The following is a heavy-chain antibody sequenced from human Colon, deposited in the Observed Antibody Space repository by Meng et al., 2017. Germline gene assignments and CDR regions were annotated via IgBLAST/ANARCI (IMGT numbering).Heavy chain of an antibody. CDR1: GYTFTSSD. J-gene: IGHJ5*01. CDR2: MNPNNGNT. D-gene: IGHD2-2*01. V-gene: IGHV1-8*01. CDR3: ARTAMLDS. Sequence: QVQLVQSGAEGRKPGASVKVTCKASGYTFTSSDINWVRQATGRGLEWLGWMNPNNGNTGSAQKFQGRVSMTRDTSIGTAYMELSGLTSEDTAVYYCARTAMLDSWGQGTRVTGAS.